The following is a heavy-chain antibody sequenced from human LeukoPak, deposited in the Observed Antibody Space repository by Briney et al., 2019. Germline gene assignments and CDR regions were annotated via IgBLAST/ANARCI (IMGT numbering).Heavy chain of an antibody. J-gene: IGHJ4*02. Sequence: XYWSWIRXXPXKGLEWIGNINYSGTTNYNPSLKRRVTMSVDTSKNHFSLTVKYVTAADTAVYYCARGIRTGYGYWGQGTLVTVSS. V-gene: IGHV4-59*01. CDR1: XY. D-gene: IGHD1-1*01. CDR3: ARGIRTGYGY. CDR2: INYSGTT.